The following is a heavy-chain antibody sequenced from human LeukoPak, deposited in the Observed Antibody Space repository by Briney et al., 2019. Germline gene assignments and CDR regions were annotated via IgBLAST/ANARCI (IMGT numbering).Heavy chain of an antibody. D-gene: IGHD3-3*01. CDR3: ARAYDFWSGYIRYYYYYGMDV. J-gene: IGHJ6*02. Sequence: ASVKVSCKASGYSFTAFYIHWVRQAPGQGLEWMGWINPNSGGTNYAQKFQGRVTMTRDTSISTAYMELSRLRSDDTAVYYCARAYDFWSGYIRYYYYYGMDVWGQGTTVTVSS. CDR1: GYSFTAFY. CDR2: INPNSGGT. V-gene: IGHV1-2*02.